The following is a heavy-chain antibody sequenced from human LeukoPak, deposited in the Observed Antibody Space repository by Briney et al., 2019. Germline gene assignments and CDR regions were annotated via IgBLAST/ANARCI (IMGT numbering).Heavy chain of an antibody. D-gene: IGHD2-15*01. V-gene: IGHV3-30*04. CDR3: ARVRLYCSGGRCYSLDV. CDR2: ISYDGSNK. CDR1: GFTFSSYA. Sequence: GRSLRLSCAASGFTFSSYAMHWVRQAPGKGLEWVAVISYDGSNKYYADSVKGRFTISRDNSKNTLYLQMNSLRAEDTAVYYCARVRLYCSGGRCYSLDVWGRGTTVTISS. J-gene: IGHJ6*03.